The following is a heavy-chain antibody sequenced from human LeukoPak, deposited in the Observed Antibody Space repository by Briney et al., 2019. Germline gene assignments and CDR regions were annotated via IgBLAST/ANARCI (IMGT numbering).Heavy chain of an antibody. D-gene: IGHD3-10*01. Sequence: HAGGSLRLSCVASGFTFSSYGMQWVRQAPGKGLEWVAVISHDGTVQYYADSVKGRFTISRDTSKSSLYLQMNSLRPEDTALYFCAKEHREKSSREYDLWGQGTLVTVSS. CDR3: AKEHREKSSREYDL. V-gene: IGHV3-30*18. J-gene: IGHJ5*02. CDR1: GFTFSSYG. CDR2: ISHDGTVQ.